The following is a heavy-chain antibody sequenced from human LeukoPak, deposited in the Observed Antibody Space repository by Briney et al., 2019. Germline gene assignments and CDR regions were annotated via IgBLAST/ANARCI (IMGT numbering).Heavy chain of an antibody. V-gene: IGHV3-23*01. J-gene: IGHJ4*02. Sequence: GGSLRLSCAASGFTFSSYAMSWVRQAPGKGLEWVSAISGSGGSTYYADSVKGPFTISRDNSKNTLYLQMNSLRAEDTAVYYCAKDLYTYYYDSSGYYWDYWGQGTLVTVSS. CDR3: AKDLYTYYYDSSGYYWDY. D-gene: IGHD3-22*01. CDR2: ISGSGGST. CDR1: GFTFSSYA.